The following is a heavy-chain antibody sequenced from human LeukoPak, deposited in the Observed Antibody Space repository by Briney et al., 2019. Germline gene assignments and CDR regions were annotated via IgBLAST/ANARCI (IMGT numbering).Heavy chain of an antibody. CDR1: GFTFSSYA. CDR3: ARVRGGDYALDY. Sequence: GGSLRLSCAASGFTFSSYAMSWVRQAPGKGLEWVSAITGSGGSTYYADPVKGRFTISRDNSKNTLYLQMNSLRAEDTAVYYCARVRGGDYALDYWGQGTLVTVSS. D-gene: IGHD4-17*01. J-gene: IGHJ4*02. V-gene: IGHV3-23*01. CDR2: ITGSGGST.